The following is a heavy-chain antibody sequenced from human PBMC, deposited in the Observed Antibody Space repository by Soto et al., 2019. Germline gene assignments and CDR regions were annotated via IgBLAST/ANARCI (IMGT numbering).Heavy chain of an antibody. Sequence: EVQLVESGGGLVQPGGSLRLSCAASGFTFSSYAMHWVRQAPGKGLEYVSAISSNGGSTYYANSVKGRFTISRDNSKNTLYLQMGSLRAEDMAVYYCARDGITIFGPHYYYYYYMDVWGKGTTVTVSS. CDR3: ARDGITIFGPHYYYYYYMDV. V-gene: IGHV3-64*01. CDR1: GFTFSSYA. J-gene: IGHJ6*03. CDR2: ISSNGGST. D-gene: IGHD3-3*01.